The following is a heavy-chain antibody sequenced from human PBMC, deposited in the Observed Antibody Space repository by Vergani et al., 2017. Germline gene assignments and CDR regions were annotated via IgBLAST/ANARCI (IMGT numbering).Heavy chain of an antibody. CDR3: AREGSGGSGDAFDI. Sequence: QVQLQESGPGLAKPSQTLSLTCTVSGGSISSGSYYWSWIRKPAGKGLEWIGRIYTSGSTNYNPSLKSRVTISVDTSKNQFSLKLSSVTAGDTAVYYCAREGSGGSGDAFDIWGQGTMVTVSS. CDR2: IYTSGST. CDR1: GGSISSGSYY. V-gene: IGHV4-61*02. D-gene: IGHD2-15*01. J-gene: IGHJ3*02.